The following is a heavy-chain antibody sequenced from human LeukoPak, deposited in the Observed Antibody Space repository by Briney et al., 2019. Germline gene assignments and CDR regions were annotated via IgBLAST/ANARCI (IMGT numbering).Heavy chain of an antibody. J-gene: IGHJ6*02. CDR2: ISYDGTSE. CDR3: ARDSYGMDV. CDR1: GFIFSNYN. V-gene: IGHV3-30*09. Sequence: GRSLRLSCAASGFIFSNYNMHWVRQAPGKGLEWVAFISYDGTSEHYADSVKGRFGISRDNSKNTLSLQMNSLGTEDSALYYCARDSYGMDVRGLGTTVTVSS.